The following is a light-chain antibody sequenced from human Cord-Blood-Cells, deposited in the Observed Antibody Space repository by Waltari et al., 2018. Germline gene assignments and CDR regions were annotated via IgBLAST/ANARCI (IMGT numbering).Light chain of an antibody. CDR3: QQRSNWPPLT. Sequence: EIELTQSPATPSLCPGERATLSCWPSQRVSSYLAWYQQKPGQAPRLLIYDSSNRATGIPARFSGSGSGTDFTLTISSLEPEDFAVYYCQQRSNWPPLTFGGGTKVEIK. J-gene: IGKJ4*01. V-gene: IGKV3-11*01. CDR2: DSS. CDR1: QRVSSY.